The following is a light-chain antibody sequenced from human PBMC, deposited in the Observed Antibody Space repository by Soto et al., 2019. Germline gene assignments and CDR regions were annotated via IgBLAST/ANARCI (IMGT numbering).Light chain of an antibody. CDR2: EAS. V-gene: IGLV2-14*01. CDR1: TSDVGGYNY. J-gene: IGLJ1*01. CDR3: SSYTSSNSYV. Sequence: QSALTQPASVSGSPGQSITISCTGTTSDVGGYNYVSWYQQHPGKAPKLIVFEASNRFSGSKSGNTASLTISVLQAEDEAEYYCSSYTSSNSYVFGTGTKLTVL.